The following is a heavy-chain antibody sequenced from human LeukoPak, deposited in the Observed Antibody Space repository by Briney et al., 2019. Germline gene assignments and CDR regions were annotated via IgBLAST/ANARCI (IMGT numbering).Heavy chain of an antibody. J-gene: IGHJ4*02. CDR1: GGSFSGYY. CDR3: ARRIRYFDY. Sequence: SETLSLTCAVYGGSFSGYYWSWIRQPPGKGLEWIGEINHSGSTNYNPSLKSRVTISVDTSKNQFSLKLSSVTAADTAVYYCARRIRYFDYWGQGTLVTVSS. CDR2: INHSGST. V-gene: IGHV4-34*01.